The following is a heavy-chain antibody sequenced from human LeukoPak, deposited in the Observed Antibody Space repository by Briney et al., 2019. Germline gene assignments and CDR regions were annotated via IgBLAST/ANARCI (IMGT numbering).Heavy chain of an antibody. V-gene: IGHV1-46*01. CDR2: INPSGGST. J-gene: IGHJ4*02. CDR1: GYTFTNYY. D-gene: IGHD6-19*01. CDR3: ATGDSGWPPRGVY. Sequence: GASVKVSCKASGYTFTNYYMNWVRQAPGQGLEWMGIINPSGGSTSYAQKFQGRVTMTRDTSTSTVYMELSSLRSEDTAVYYCATGDSGWPPRGVYWGQGTLVTVSS.